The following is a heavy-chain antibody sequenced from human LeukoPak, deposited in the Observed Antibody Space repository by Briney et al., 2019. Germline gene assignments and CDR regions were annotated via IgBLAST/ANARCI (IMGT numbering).Heavy chain of an antibody. D-gene: IGHD3-10*01. CDR2: ISYDGSNK. Sequence: GGSLRLSCAASGFTFSSYGMHWVRQAPGKGLEWVAVISYDGSNKYYADSVKGRFTIPRDNSKNTLYLQMNSLRAEDTAVYYCAKGDRRITMVRGVTTSSVDYYYYGMDVWGQGTTVTVSS. CDR3: AKGDRRITMVRGVTTSSVDYYYYGMDV. V-gene: IGHV3-30*18. J-gene: IGHJ6*02. CDR1: GFTFSSYG.